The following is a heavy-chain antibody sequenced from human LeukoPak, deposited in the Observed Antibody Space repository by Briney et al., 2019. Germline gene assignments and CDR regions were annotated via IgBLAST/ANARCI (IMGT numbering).Heavy chain of an antibody. CDR1: GGSISSYY. CDR3: ARGVVVAVEIGNWFDP. V-gene: IGHV4-4*07. CDR2: IYTSGST. J-gene: IGHJ5*02. D-gene: IGHD2-15*01. Sequence: SETLSLTCTVSGGSISSYYWSWIRQPAGKGLEWIGRIYTSGSTNYNPSLKSRVTMSVDTPKNQFSLKLSSVTAADTAVYYCARGVVVAVEIGNWFDPWGQGTLVTVSS.